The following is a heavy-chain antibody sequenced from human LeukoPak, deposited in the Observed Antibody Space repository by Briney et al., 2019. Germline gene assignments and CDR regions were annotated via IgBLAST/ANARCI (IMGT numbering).Heavy chain of an antibody. CDR2: IFHTGTT. D-gene: IGHD2/OR15-2a*01. CDR3: ARLTPTTLSLYYYYMDV. V-gene: IGHV4-4*02. CDR1: GGSISSSNW. J-gene: IGHJ6*03. Sequence: SETLSLTCAVSGGSISSSNWWSWVRQPPGKGLEWIGRIFHTGTTDYKTSLKGRVTISVDKSKNQVSLKLTSVTAADTAVYYCARLTPTTLSLYYYYMDVWGKGTTVTVSS.